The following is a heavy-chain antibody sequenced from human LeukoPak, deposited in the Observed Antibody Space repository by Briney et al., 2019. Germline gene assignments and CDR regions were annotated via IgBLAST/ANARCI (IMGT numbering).Heavy chain of an antibody. V-gene: IGHV4-59*01. CDR3: ARDGAAAGSYWYFDL. D-gene: IGHD6-13*01. CDR1: GGSISRYY. CDR2: IYYSGST. Sequence: PSETLSLTCTVSGGSISRYYWSWIRQPPGKGLEWIGYIYYSGSTNYNPSLKSRVTISVDTSKNQFSLKLSSVTAADTAVYYSARDGAAAGSYWYFDLWGRGTLVTVSS. J-gene: IGHJ2*01.